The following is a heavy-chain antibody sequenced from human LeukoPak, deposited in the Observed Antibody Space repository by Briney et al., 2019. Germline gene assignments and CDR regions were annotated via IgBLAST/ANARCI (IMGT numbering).Heavy chain of an antibody. V-gene: IGHV4-30-4*01. Sequence: PSETLSLTCTVSGGSISSGDYYWSWIRRPPGKGLEWIGYIYYSGSTYYNPSLKSRVTISVDTSKNQFSLNLTSVTAADTAVYYCARKRSSSHRYYYYGLDVWDQGTTVTVSS. CDR3: ARKRSSSHRYYYYGLDV. J-gene: IGHJ6*02. D-gene: IGHD6-13*01. CDR1: GGSISSGDYY. CDR2: IYYSGST.